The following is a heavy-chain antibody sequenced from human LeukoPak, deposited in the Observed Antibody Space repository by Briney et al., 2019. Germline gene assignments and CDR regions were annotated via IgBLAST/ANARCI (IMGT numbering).Heavy chain of an antibody. J-gene: IGHJ4*02. CDR1: GYTFTGYY. CDR2: IGPNSGGT. V-gene: IGHV1-2*02. Sequence: ASVKVSCKASGYTFTGYYMHWVRQAPGQGLEWMGWIGPNSGGTNYAQKLQGRVTMTTDTSTSTAYMELRSLRSDDTAVYYCARFGWLPHRADYWGQGTLVTVSS. D-gene: IGHD5-12*01. CDR3: ARFGWLPHRADY.